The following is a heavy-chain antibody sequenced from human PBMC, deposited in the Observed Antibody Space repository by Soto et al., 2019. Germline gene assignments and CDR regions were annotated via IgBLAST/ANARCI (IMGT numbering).Heavy chain of an antibody. D-gene: IGHD3-3*01. CDR3: AKPRSSLEWPPFDS. V-gene: IGHV3-30*18. Sequence: PGGSLRLSCVGSGFGFTGAWMSWLRQAPGRGLEWVAVMKSDGSRDHIDSVKGRFTIFRDNSKKTLYLQMNNLRPEDSAVYYCAKPRSSLEWPPFDSWGHGTLVTSPQ. CDR1: GFGFTGAW. CDR2: MKSDGSR. J-gene: IGHJ5*01.